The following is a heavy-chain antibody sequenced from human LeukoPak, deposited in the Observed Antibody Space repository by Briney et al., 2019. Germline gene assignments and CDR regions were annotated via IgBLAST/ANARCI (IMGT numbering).Heavy chain of an antibody. Sequence: PGGSLRLSCTVSGFTVSSNSMSWVRQAPGKRLEWVSSIIGSGRDTYYADSVKGRITISRDNSKNTVYLQMNSLRAEDTALYYCAKGTLGSCSGVTCYEFDYWGQGTLVTVSS. CDR1: GFTVSSNS. V-gene: IGHV3-23*01. CDR2: IIGSGRDT. J-gene: IGHJ4*02. CDR3: AKGTLGSCSGVTCYEFDY. D-gene: IGHD2-8*02.